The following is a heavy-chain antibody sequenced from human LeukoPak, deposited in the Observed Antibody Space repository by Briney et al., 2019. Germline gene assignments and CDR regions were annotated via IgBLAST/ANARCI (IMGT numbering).Heavy chain of an antibody. CDR3: ARLLIYCSSTSCHFDY. Sequence: PSETLSLTCAVYGGSSSGYYWSWIRQPPGKGLEWIGEIDHSGSTNYNPSLKSRVTISIDTSKYQFSLKLRSVIAADTAVYYCARLLIYCSSTSCHFDYWGQGTLVTVSS. D-gene: IGHD2-2*01. CDR1: GGSSSGYY. V-gene: IGHV4-34*01. CDR2: IDHSGST. J-gene: IGHJ4*02.